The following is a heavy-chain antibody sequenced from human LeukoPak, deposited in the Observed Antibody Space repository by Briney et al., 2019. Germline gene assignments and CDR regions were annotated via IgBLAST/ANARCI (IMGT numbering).Heavy chain of an antibody. J-gene: IGHJ4*02. D-gene: IGHD2-15*01. Sequence: SETLSLTCTVSGGSISSYYWSWIRQPPGKGLEWIGYIYYSGSTNYNPSLKSRVTISVDTSKNQFSLKLSSVTAADTAVYYCAREGGSGGSAYYFDHWGQGTLVTVSS. CDR1: GGSISSYY. CDR3: AREGGSGGSAYYFDH. CDR2: IYYSGST. V-gene: IGHV4-59*01.